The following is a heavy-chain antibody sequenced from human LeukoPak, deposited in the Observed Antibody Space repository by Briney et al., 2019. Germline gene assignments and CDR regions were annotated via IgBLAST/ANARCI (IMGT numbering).Heavy chain of an antibody. Sequence: GGSLRLSCAASGFTFSNYWMTWVRQAPGKGLEWLANIKEEGSEKYYVDSVRGRFTVSRDNAKNSLYLQMNGLRAEDTAMYFCARLHSGRYYGDAFDIWGQGTMVTVSP. D-gene: IGHD1-26*01. CDR1: GFTFSNYW. J-gene: IGHJ3*02. V-gene: IGHV3-7*03. CDR2: IKEEGSEK. CDR3: ARLHSGRYYGDAFDI.